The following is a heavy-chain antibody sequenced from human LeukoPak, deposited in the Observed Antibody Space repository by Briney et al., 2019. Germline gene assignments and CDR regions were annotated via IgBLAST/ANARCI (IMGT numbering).Heavy chain of an antibody. V-gene: IGHV3-30*02. J-gene: IGHJ6*03. CDR1: GFTFSSYG. CDR3: AKERDDYMVRYYYYYMDV. Sequence: GGSLRLSCAASGFTFSSYGMHSVRQAPGKGLGWVAFIRDDGSNKYYADSVKGRFTISRDNSKNTLYLQMNSLRAEDTAVYYCAKERDDYMVRYYYYYMDVWGKGTTVTVSS. CDR2: IRDDGSNK. D-gene: IGHD4-11*01.